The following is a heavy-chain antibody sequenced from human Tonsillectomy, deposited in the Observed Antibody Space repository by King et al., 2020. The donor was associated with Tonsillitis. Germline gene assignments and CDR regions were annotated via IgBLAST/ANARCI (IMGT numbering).Heavy chain of an antibody. CDR3: ARDAWDLEYIRSLDY. Sequence: VQLVESGGGLVQPGGSLRLSCAASGFTFSSYWMSWVRQAPGKGLEWVADIKPDGSDKYYVDSVKGRFTISRDNAKNSLYLQMNSLRAEHTVVYYCARDAWDLEYIRSLDYWGPGTLVTVSS. J-gene: IGHJ4*02. CDR2: IKPDGSDK. D-gene: IGHD6-6*01. V-gene: IGHV3-7*03. CDR1: GFTFSSYW.